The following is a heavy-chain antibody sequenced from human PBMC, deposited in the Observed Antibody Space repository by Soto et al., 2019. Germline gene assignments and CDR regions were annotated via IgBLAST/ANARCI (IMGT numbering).Heavy chain of an antibody. CDR2: ISYDGSIS. V-gene: IGHV3-30-3*01. CDR3: ARGETIFGVAYFYYFDY. D-gene: IGHD3-3*01. CDR1: GFTFSSHS. Sequence: PGGSLRLPCAASGFTFSSHSMHWVRQAPGKGLEWVAVISYDGSISYYSDSVKGRFTISRDNSKNTLYLQMNSLRAEDTAIYYCARGETIFGVAYFYYFDYWGQGTLVTVSS. J-gene: IGHJ4*02.